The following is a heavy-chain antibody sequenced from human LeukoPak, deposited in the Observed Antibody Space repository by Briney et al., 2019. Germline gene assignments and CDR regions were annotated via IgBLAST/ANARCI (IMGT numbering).Heavy chain of an antibody. CDR1: GFTFSSYA. J-gene: IGHJ4*02. D-gene: IGHD3-10*01. CDR3: ASVGVRGVIRSDY. Sequence: PGRSLRLSCAASGFTFSSYAMHWVRQAPGKGLEWVAVISYDGSNKYYADSVKGRFTISRDNPKNTLYLQMNSLRAEDTAVYYCASVGVRGVIRSDYWGQGTLVTVSS. CDR2: ISYDGSNK. V-gene: IGHV3-30*04.